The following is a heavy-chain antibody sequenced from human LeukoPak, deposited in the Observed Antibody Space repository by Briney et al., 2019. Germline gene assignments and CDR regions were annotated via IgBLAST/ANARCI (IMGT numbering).Heavy chain of an antibody. J-gene: IGHJ4*02. V-gene: IGHV3-30*18. CDR2: ITYDGITT. Sequence: GGSLRLSCVASGFTFSDAWMSWVRQAPRKGLEWVAVITYDGITTYFDDSVKGRFTISRDTSKSMLYLQMNSLRPEDTAVYYCVKEQSSGNYRTADFWGQGTLVTVSS. CDR3: VKEQSSGNYRTADF. D-gene: IGHD3-10*01. CDR1: GFTFSDAW.